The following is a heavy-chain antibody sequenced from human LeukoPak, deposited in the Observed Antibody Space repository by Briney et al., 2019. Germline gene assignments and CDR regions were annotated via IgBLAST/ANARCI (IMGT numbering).Heavy chain of an antibody. Sequence: GRSLRLSCAASGFTFDDYAMHWVRQVPGKCLEWVSGISWNSGSTGYAGSVKGRFTMSRDNTKNSLYLQMNSLTPDDTALYYCVRVNFGPAQWFDPWGQGTLVTVSS. CDR1: GFTFDDYA. CDR3: VRVNFGPAQWFDP. D-gene: IGHD3/OR15-3a*01. V-gene: IGHV3-9*01. J-gene: IGHJ5*02. CDR2: ISWNSGST.